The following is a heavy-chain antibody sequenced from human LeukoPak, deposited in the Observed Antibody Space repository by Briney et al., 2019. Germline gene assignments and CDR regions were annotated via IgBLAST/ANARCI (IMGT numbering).Heavy chain of an antibody. CDR3: AKEMAWLTTVSHYGMDV. J-gene: IGHJ6*02. D-gene: IGHD4-17*01. CDR2: ISYDGSNK. V-gene: IGHV3-30*18. Sequence: GGSLRLSCAASGFTFSSYGMHWVREAPGKGLEWVAVISYDGSNKYYAYAVKGRFTISRDNSKNTLYLQMTSRRAEDTAVYYCAKEMAWLTTVSHYGMDVWGQETTVTDSS. CDR1: GFTFSSYG.